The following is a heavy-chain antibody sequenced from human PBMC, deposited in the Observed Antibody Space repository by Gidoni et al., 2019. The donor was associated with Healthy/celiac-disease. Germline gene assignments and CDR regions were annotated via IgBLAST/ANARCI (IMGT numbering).Heavy chain of an antibody. D-gene: IGHD6-13*01. J-gene: IGHJ5*02. CDR3: AGSGRGRAIGAGTT. V-gene: IGHV4-34*01. CDR1: GGSFSGYY. CDR2: TNHSGST. Sequence: QVQLQQWGAGLLKPSETLSLTCAVYGGSFSGYYWSWIRQPPGQGLELIGETNHSGSTTYNPVLKRRVTISGDTAKHQFSLELRSLPAAGPAVYYLAGSGRGRAIGAGTTWGQGTLVTVSS.